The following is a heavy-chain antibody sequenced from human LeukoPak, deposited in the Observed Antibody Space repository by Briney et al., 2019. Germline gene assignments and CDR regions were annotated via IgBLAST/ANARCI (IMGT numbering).Heavy chain of an antibody. V-gene: IGHV3-30*02. D-gene: IGHD3-10*01. CDR3: AKDSGEYYYGSGTFDY. CDR1: GFTFSSYG. Sequence: GGSLRLSCAASGFTFSSYGMHWVRQAPGKGLEWVAFIRYDGSNKKYADSVKGRFTISRDNSKNTLYLQMNSLRADDTAVYYCAKDSGEYYYGSGTFDYWGQGTLVTVSS. CDR2: IRYDGSNK. J-gene: IGHJ4*02.